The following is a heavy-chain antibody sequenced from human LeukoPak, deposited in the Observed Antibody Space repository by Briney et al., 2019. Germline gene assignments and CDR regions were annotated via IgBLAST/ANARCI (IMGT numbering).Heavy chain of an antibody. CDR1: GYTLTELS. CDR2: FDPEDGEA. D-gene: IGHD3-9*01. J-gene: IGHJ6*02. CDR3: ATGAFILTGSYYYGMDV. Sequence: ASVKVSCKVSGYTLTELSMHWVRQAPGKGLEWMGGFDPEDGEAIYAQKFQGKVTMTEDTSTDTAYMELSSLRSEDTAVYYCATGAFILTGSYYYGMDVWGQGTTVTVSS. V-gene: IGHV1-24*01.